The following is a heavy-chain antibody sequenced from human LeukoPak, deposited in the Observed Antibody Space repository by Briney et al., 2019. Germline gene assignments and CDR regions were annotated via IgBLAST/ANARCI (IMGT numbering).Heavy chain of an antibody. V-gene: IGHV1-46*01. Sequence: ASVKVSCKASGDTFTSYDINWVRQAPGQGLEWMGIINPSGGSTSYAQKFQGRVTMTRDTSTSTVYMELSSLRSEDTAVYYCARDGGYGAYYYYYMDVWGKGTTVTVSS. CDR1: GDTFTSYD. CDR3: ARDGGYGAYYYYYMDV. CDR2: INPSGGST. J-gene: IGHJ6*03. D-gene: IGHD4/OR15-4a*01.